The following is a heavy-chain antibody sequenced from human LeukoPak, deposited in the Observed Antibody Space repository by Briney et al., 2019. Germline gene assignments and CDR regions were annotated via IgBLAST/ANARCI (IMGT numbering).Heavy chain of an antibody. Sequence: ASVKVSCKASGYTFTGYALNWVRQAPGQGFEWMGWINTNTGDPTYAQGFTGRFVFSLDTSVSTAYLQISSLKAEDTAVYYCARDLDSIIPPDWGQGTLVTVSS. CDR3: ARDLDSIIPPD. V-gene: IGHV7-4-1*02. CDR1: GYTFTGYA. CDR2: INTNTGDP. D-gene: IGHD2-2*02. J-gene: IGHJ4*02.